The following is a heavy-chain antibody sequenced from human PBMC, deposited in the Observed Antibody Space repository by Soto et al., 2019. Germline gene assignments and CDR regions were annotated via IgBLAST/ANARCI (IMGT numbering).Heavy chain of an antibody. J-gene: IGHJ6*02. CDR1: GFTFSSYG. V-gene: IGHV3-33*01. CDR2: IWYDGSNK. CDR3: ARGIVGRDGMDV. Sequence: QVQLVESGGGVVQPGRSLRLSCAASGFTFSSYGMHWVRQAPGKGLEWVAVIWYDGSNKYYADSVKGRFTISRDNSKNTLSLQMNRLRAEDTAVYYWARGIVGRDGMDVWGQGTTVTVSS. D-gene: IGHD1-26*01.